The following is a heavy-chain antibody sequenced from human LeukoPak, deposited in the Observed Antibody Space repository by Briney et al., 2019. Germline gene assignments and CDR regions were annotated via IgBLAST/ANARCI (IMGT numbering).Heavy chain of an antibody. Sequence: GGSLRPSCAASGFTFSSYWMHWVRQAPGKGLVWVSHINNDGSSTSYADSVKGRVTISRDNAKNTLYLQMNSLRTEDTAVYYCACYGISPPYWGQGTLVTVSS. CDR3: ACYGISPPY. J-gene: IGHJ4*02. V-gene: IGHV3-74*01. CDR1: GFTFSSYW. D-gene: IGHD2-15*01. CDR2: INNDGSST.